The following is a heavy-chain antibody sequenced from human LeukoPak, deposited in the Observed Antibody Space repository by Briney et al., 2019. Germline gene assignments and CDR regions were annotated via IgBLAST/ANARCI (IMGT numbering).Heavy chain of an antibody. CDR3: ASEYGSGRPVGYFQH. J-gene: IGHJ1*01. D-gene: IGHD3-10*01. CDR1: GVSISSYY. CDR2: IYTSGST. V-gene: IGHV4-4*07. Sequence: SETLSLTCTVSGVSISSYYWSWIRQPAGKGLEWIGRIYTSGSTNYNPSLKSRVTMSVDTSKNQFSLKLSSVTAADTAVYYCASEYGSGRPVGYFQHWGQGTLVTVSS.